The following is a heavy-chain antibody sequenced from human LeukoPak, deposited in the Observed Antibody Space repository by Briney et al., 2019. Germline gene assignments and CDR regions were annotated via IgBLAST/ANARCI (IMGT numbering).Heavy chain of an antibody. D-gene: IGHD4-17*01. CDR1: GGSFSGYY. CDR3: ATRYGDYDTYYFMDV. J-gene: IGHJ6*03. V-gene: IGHV4-34*01. CDR2: INHSGST. Sequence: PSETLSLTCAVYGGSFSGYYWSWIRQPPGKGLEWIGEINHSGSTNYNPSLKSRVTISVDTSKTQFSLKLSSMTAADTAVYYCATRYGDYDTYYFMDVWGKGTTVTISS.